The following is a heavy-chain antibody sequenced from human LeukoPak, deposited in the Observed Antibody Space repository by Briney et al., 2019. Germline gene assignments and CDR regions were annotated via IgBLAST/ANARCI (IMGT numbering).Heavy chain of an antibody. CDR2: FSGSGGST. V-gene: IGHV3-23*01. J-gene: IGHJ4*02. CDR1: GFTFSSYA. CDR3: AKGKKGLWFGEFGY. Sequence: GGSLRLSCAASGFTFSSYAMSWVRQAPGTGLEWVSGFSGSGGSTYYADSVQGRFTISRDNSKNTLYLQMNSLRAEDTAVYYCAKGKKGLWFGEFGYWGQGTLVTVSS. D-gene: IGHD3-10*01.